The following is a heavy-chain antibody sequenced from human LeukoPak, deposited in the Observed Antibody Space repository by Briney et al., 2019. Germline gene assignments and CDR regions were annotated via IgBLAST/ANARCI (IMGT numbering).Heavy chain of an antibody. CDR1: GFTFSSYA. CDR2: ISGSGSST. CDR3: AKDDSYDSSGYYYV. Sequence: GGSLRLSCAASGFTFSSYAMSWVRQAPGKGLEWVSAISGSGSSTYYADSVKGRFTISRDNSKNTLYLQMNSLRAEDTAVYYCAKDDSYDSSGYYYVWGQGTLVTVSS. J-gene: IGHJ4*02. D-gene: IGHD3-22*01. V-gene: IGHV3-23*01.